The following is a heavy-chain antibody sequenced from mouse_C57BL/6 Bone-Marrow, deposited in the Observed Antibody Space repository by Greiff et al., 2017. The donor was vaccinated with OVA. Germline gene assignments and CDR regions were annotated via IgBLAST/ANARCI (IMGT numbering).Heavy chain of an antibody. CDR3: ARDYYGGSAWVAY. CDR1: GFSLTSYG. Sequence: VKLMESGPGLVQPSQSLSITCTVSGFSLTSYGVHWVRQSPGKGLEWLGVIWSGGSTAYNAAFISRLSISKDNSKRQVFFKMISLQVGTTAIYYGARDYYGGSAWVAYWGQGTLVTVSA. CDR2: IWSGGST. J-gene: IGHJ3*01. D-gene: IGHD1-1*01. V-gene: IGHV2-2*01.